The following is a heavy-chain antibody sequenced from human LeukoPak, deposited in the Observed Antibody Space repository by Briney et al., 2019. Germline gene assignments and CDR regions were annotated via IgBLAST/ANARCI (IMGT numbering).Heavy chain of an antibody. CDR2: IGGDGIA. D-gene: IGHD3-16*01. CDR3: AKDRANWAIDD. Sequence: GGSLRLSCAASGFTFSTSWMSWVRQVPGKGLEWISYIGGDGIAFYADSVKGRFTASKDDARKSMYLQMNSLRVEDTAVYYCAKDRANWAIDDWGQGTQVTVSS. J-gene: IGHJ4*02. CDR1: GFTFSTSW. V-gene: IGHV3-48*04.